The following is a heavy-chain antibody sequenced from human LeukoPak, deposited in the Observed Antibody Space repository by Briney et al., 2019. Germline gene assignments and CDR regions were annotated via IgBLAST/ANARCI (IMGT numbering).Heavy chain of an antibody. J-gene: IGHJ4*02. Sequence: GESLKISCKGSGYSFTSYWIGWVCQMPGKGLEWMGIIYPGDSDTRYSPSFQGQVTISADKSIRPSYLQWSSLKASDTAMYYCARLPDSSGYYVGYWGQGTLVTVSS. CDR3: ARLPDSSGYYVGY. CDR2: IYPGDSDT. D-gene: IGHD3-22*01. CDR1: GYSFTSYW. V-gene: IGHV5-51*01.